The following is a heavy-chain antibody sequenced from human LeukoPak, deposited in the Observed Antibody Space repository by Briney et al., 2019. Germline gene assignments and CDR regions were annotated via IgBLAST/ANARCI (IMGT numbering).Heavy chain of an antibody. Sequence: GGSLRLPCAASGFTFSSYSMNWVRQAPGKGPEWLSYISGSSGIILYADSVKGRFTISRDNAKNSLYLQMNSLRAEDTAVYYCAKTPGRDYWGQGTLVTVSS. CDR3: AKTPGRDY. V-gene: IGHV3-48*01. J-gene: IGHJ4*02. CDR2: ISGSSGII. CDR1: GFTFSSYS. D-gene: IGHD3-10*01.